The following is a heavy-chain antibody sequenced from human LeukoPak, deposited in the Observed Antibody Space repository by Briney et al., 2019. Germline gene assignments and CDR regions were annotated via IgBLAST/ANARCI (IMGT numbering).Heavy chain of an antibody. CDR1: GFTFASYG. D-gene: IGHD6-13*01. J-gene: IGHJ4*02. Sequence: GGSLRLSCAASGFTFASYGMSWVRQAPGKGLEWVSAVSGSGGSTDYADSVKGRFTISRDNSKNALYLQMNSLRGDDTAVYYCAKGGSSWSEIDYWGQGSLVTVSS. CDR3: AKGGSSWSEIDY. CDR2: VSGSGGST. V-gene: IGHV3-23*01.